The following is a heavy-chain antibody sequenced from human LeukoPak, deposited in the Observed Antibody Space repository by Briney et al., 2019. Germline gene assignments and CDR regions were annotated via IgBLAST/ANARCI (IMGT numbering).Heavy chain of an antibody. CDR2: IIPNSGGT. CDR1: GYTFTAYY. J-gene: IGHJ4*02. D-gene: IGHD1-1*01. V-gene: IGHV1-2*02. CDR3: ARANENYFDY. Sequence: GASVKVSCTASGYTFTAYYMHWVRPAPGQGLEWMGWIIPNSGGTNYAQKFQGRVSMTRDTSISTAYMELSRLRSDDTAVYYCARANENYFDYWGQGTLVTVSS.